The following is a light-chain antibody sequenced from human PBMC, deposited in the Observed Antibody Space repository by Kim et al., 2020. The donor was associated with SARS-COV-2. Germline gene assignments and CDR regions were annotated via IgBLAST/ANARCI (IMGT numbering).Light chain of an antibody. V-gene: IGKV3-15*01. CDR2: GAS. J-gene: IGKJ1*01. CDR3: RQYNGRPRT. Sequence: VSPGEGATLSCRDSKGVSSNLAGYQQKPGQAPRVLIYGASARATRSPAGISGSGSGGEYSSNIISRQSQDFADYYCRQYNGRPRTFCQGTTADI. CDR1: KGVSSN.